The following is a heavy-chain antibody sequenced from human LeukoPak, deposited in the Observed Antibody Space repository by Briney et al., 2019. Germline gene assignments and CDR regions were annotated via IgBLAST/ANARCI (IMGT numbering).Heavy chain of an antibody. J-gene: IGHJ4*02. CDR3: ARVLARTKQLVYY. D-gene: IGHD6-13*01. Sequence: ASVKVSCKASGYTFTSYDINWVRQATGQGLEWMGWMNPNSGNTGYAQKFQGRVTMTRNTSVSTAYMELSSLRSEDTAVYYCARVLARTKQLVYYWGQGTLVTVSS. CDR1: GYTFTSYD. CDR2: MNPNSGNT. V-gene: IGHV1-8*01.